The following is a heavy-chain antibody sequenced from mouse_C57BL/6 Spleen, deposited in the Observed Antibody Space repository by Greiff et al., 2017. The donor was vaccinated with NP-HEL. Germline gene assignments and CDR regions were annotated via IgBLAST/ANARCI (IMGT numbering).Heavy chain of an antibody. J-gene: IGHJ4*01. D-gene: IGHD2-1*01. CDR1: GFTFSDYG. CDR2: ISSGSSTI. V-gene: IGHV5-17*01. CDR3: ARKDFYYGNYGYAMDY. Sequence: EVQRVESGGGLVKPGGSLKLSCAASGFTFSDYGMHWVRQAPEKGLEWVAYISSGSSTIYYADTVKGRFTISRDNAKNTLFLQMTSLRSEDTAMYYCARKDFYYGNYGYAMDYWGQGTSVTVSS.